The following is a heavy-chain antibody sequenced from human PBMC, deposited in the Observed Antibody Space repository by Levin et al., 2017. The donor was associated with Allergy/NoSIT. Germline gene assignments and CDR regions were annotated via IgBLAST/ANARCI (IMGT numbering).Heavy chain of an antibody. Sequence: GSLRLSCTVSGGSISSYYWSWIRQPPGKGLEWIGYIYYSGSTNYNPSLKSRVTISVDTSKNQFSLKLSSVTAADTAVYYCARVGIAVNWGQGTLVTVSS. J-gene: IGHJ4*02. CDR2: IYYSGST. CDR1: GGSISSYY. D-gene: IGHD6-19*01. V-gene: IGHV4-59*01. CDR3: ARVGIAVN.